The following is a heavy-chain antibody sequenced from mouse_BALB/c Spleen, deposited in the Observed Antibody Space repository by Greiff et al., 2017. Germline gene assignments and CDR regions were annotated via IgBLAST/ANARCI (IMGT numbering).Heavy chain of an antibody. J-gene: IGHJ2*01. D-gene: IGHD2-3*01. CDR2: ISSGGSYT. CDR1: GFTFSSYG. V-gene: IGHV5-6*01. Sequence: EVQGVESGGDLVKPGGSLKLSCAASGFTFSSYGMSWVRQTPDKRLEWVATISSGGSYTYYPDSVKGRFTISRDNAKNTLYLQMSSLKSEDTAMYYCARHGDDGYYYASFDYWGQGTTLTVSS. CDR3: ARHGDDGYYYASFDY.